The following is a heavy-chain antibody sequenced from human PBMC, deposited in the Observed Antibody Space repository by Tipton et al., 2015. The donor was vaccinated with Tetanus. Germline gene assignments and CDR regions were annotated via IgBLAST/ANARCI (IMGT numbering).Heavy chain of an antibody. V-gene: IGHV4-59*08. Sequence: TLSLTCTVSGGSISSYYWSWIRQPPGKGLEWIGYIYYSGSTNYNPSLKSRVTISVDTSKNQFSLKLNSVTAADTAVYYCARLRVVTYYYYGMDVWGQGTTVTVSS. CDR2: IYYSGST. D-gene: IGHD3-22*01. J-gene: IGHJ6*02. CDR3: ARLRVVTYYYYGMDV. CDR1: GGSISSYY.